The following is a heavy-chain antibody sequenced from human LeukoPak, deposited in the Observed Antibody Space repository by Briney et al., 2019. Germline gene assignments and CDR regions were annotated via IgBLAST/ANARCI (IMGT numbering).Heavy chain of an antibody. V-gene: IGHV4-31*03. Sequence: SETLSLTCTVSGGSISSGGYYWSWIRQHPGEGLEWIGYIYYSGSTYYNPSLKSRVTISVDTSKNQFSLKLSSVTAADTAVYYCARENGDYDYFDYWGQGTLVTVSS. CDR1: GGSISSGGYY. CDR2: IYYSGST. D-gene: IGHD4-17*01. CDR3: ARENGDYDYFDY. J-gene: IGHJ4*02.